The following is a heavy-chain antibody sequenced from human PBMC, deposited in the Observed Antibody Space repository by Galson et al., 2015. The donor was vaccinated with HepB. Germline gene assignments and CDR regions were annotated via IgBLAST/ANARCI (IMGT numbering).Heavy chain of an antibody. CDR1: GFTFDDYA. CDR3: TKESYDLLTGNPSRFDY. J-gene: IGHJ4*02. V-gene: IGHV3-9*01. D-gene: IGHD3-9*01. CDR2: ISWNSGSI. Sequence: SLRLSCAASGFTFDDYAMHWVRQAPGKGLEWVSGISWNSGSIGYADSVKGRFTISRDNAKNSLYLQMNGLRAEDSAFYYCTKESYDLLTGNPSRFDYWGQGTLVTVSS.